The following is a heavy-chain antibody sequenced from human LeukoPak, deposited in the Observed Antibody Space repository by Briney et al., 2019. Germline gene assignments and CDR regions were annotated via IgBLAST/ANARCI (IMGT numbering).Heavy chain of an antibody. CDR2: ISWNSGSI. Sequence: GGSLRLSCAASGFTFDDYAMHWVRQAPGKGLEWVSSISWNSGSIGYADSVKGRFTISRDNAKNSLYLRMNSLRAEDTALYYCAKGRGSYTTSALDYWGQGTLVTVSS. J-gene: IGHJ4*02. CDR1: GFTFDDYA. D-gene: IGHD1-26*01. CDR3: AKGRGSYTTSALDY. V-gene: IGHV3-9*01.